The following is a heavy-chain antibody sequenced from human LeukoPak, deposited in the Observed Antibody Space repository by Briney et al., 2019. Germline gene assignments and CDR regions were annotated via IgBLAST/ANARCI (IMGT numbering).Heavy chain of an antibody. Sequence: GGSLRLSCAASGFSFRSYWMTWVRQAPGKGLEGVANIKKDGSEQFYGDSVRGRFTISRDNSKNSLYLQMNNLRPEDTAMYYCTTYLDSGPSKDWGQGTLVTVSS. CDR1: GFSFRSYW. D-gene: IGHD1-26*01. J-gene: IGHJ1*01. V-gene: IGHV3-7*05. CDR3: TTYLDSGPSKD. CDR2: IKKDGSEQ.